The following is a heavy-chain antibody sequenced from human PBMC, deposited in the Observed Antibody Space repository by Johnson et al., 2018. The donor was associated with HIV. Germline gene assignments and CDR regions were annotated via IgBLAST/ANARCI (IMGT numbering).Heavy chain of an antibody. D-gene: IGHD6-13*01. CDR1: GFTFSSYA. V-gene: IGHV3-30*04. CDR2: ISYDGSNK. Sequence: QVQLVEFGGGVVQPGRSLRLSCAASGFTFSSYAMHWVRQAPGKGLEWVAVISYDGSNKYYADSVKGRFTISRDNSKNTLYLQMNSLRAEDTAVYYCAKVGGLAATGWDAFDIWGQGTMVTVSS. J-gene: IGHJ3*02. CDR3: AKVGGLAATGWDAFDI.